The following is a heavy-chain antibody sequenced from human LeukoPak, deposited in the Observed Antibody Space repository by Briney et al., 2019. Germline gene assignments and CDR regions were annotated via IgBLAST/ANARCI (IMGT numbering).Heavy chain of an antibody. V-gene: IGHV4-61*01. Sequence: PSQTLSLTCTVSGGSISSGSYYWSWIRQPPGKGLEWIGYIYYSGSTNYNPSLKSRVTISVDTSKNQFSLKLSSVTAADTAVYYCARDLIFEKGSYAFDIWGQGTMVTVSS. J-gene: IGHJ3*02. CDR3: ARDLIFEKGSYAFDI. CDR1: GGSISSGSYY. D-gene: IGHD3-10*01. CDR2: IYYSGST.